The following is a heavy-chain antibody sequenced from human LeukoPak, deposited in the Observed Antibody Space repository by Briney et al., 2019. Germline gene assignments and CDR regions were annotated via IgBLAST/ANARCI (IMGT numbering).Heavy chain of an antibody. Sequence: GGSLRLSCAASGFTFRNSYMSWVRQAPGKGLEWVAYMNHDGSDQSHVDSVRGRFTISRDNAKNSLYLQMNSLRVEDTAVYYCARAAVYYSSSTCRTNFDSWGQGTLVTVSS. CDR3: ARAAVYYSSSTCRTNFDS. J-gene: IGHJ4*02. CDR2: MNHDGSDQ. V-gene: IGHV3-7*01. CDR1: GFTFRNSY. D-gene: IGHD2-2*01.